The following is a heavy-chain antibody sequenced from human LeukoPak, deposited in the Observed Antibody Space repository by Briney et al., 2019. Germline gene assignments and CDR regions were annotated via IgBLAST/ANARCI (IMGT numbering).Heavy chain of an antibody. V-gene: IGHV3-15*01. CDR1: GFTFSNAW. J-gene: IGHJ4*02. D-gene: IGHD3-16*02. CDR2: IKSKTDGGTT. CDR3: TTVSYDYVWGSYRYHGYYFGY. Sequence: GGSLRLSCAASGFTFSNAWMSWVRQAPGKGLEWVGRIKSKTDGGTTDYAAPGKGRFTISRDDSKNTLYLQMNSLKTEDTAVYYCTTVSYDYVWGSYRYHGYYFGYWGQGTLVTVSS.